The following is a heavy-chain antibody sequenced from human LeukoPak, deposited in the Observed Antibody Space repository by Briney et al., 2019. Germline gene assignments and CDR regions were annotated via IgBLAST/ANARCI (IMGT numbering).Heavy chain of an antibody. CDR3: ARTIVLGPTTIRELDY. D-gene: IGHD1-26*01. Sequence: GGSLRLSCAVSGVTVSSNSMSWVRRTPGKGLEWVSVIHSGGNTYYTESVKGRFAISRDISKNTLYLQMNSLRAEDTAVYYCARTIVLGPTTIRELDYWGQGTLVTVSS. CDR1: GVTVSSNS. CDR2: IHSGGNT. J-gene: IGHJ4*02. V-gene: IGHV3-66*02.